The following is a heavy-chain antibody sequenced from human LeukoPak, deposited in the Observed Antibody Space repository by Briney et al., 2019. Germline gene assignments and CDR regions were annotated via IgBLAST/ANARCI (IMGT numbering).Heavy chain of an antibody. CDR3: AKSLVIVGATYFDY. J-gene: IGHJ4*02. CDR1: GFTVSSNY. CDR2: IYSGGST. V-gene: IGHV3-53*01. Sequence: GGSLRLSCAASGFTVSSNYMSWVRQAPGKGLEWVSVIYSGGSTYYADSVKGRFTISRDNSKNTLYLQMNSLRAEDTAVYYCAKSLVIVGATYFDYWGQGTLVTVSS. D-gene: IGHD1-26*01.